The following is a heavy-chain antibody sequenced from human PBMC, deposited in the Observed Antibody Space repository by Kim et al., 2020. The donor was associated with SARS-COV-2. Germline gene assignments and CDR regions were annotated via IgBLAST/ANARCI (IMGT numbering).Heavy chain of an antibody. J-gene: IGHJ6*02. CDR3: ARAQYSSSWYVFVPSPYYGMDV. D-gene: IGHD6-13*01. V-gene: IGHV1-18*04. CDR2: ISAYNGNT. Sequence: ASVKVSCKASGYTFTSYGISWVRQAPGQGLEWMGWISAYNGNTNYAQKLQGRVTMTTDTSTSTAYMELRSLRSDDTAVYYCARAQYSSSWYVFVPSPYYGMDVWGQGTTVTVSS. CDR1: GYTFTSYG.